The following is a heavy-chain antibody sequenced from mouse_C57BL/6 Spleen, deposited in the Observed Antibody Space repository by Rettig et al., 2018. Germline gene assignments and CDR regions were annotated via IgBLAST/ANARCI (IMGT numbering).Heavy chain of an antibody. Sequence: IDPSDSYTNYNQKFKGKATLTVDTSSSTAYMQLSSLTSEDSAVYYCARDYYGNLEGSYFDYWGQGTTLTVSS. CDR3: ARDYYGNLEGSYFDY. D-gene: IGHD2-1*01. J-gene: IGHJ2*01. CDR2: IDPSDSYT. V-gene: IGHV1-59*01.